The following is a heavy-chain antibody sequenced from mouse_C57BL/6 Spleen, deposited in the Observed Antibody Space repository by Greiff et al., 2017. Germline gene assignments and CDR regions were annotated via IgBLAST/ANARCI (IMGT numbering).Heavy chain of an antibody. D-gene: IGHD2-1*01. V-gene: IGHV5-4*01. Sequence: EVHLVESGGGLVKPGGSLKLSCAASGFTFSSYAMSWVRQTPEKRLEWVATISDGGSYTYYPDNVKGRFTISRDNAKNNLYLQMSHLKSEDTAMYYCARDLLWYFDYWGQGTTLTVSS. J-gene: IGHJ2*01. CDR1: GFTFSSYA. CDR3: ARDLLWYFDY. CDR2: ISDGGSYT.